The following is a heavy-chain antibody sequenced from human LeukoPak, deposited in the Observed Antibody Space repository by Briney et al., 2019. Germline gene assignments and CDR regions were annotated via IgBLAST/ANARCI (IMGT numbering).Heavy chain of an antibody. J-gene: IGHJ4*02. CDR2: ISGRGSYI. CDR3: ANARDYDISTGRVDC. CDR1: GFTFSAYS. V-gene: IGHV3-21*01. D-gene: IGHD3-9*01. Sequence: GGSLTLSCAASGFTFSAYSMTWVCQPPGKGLEWVSSISGRGSYIYYADSVKGRFTISRDNAKNSLFLLMNSLRAEDTALYYCANARDYDISTGRVDCWGQGTLVTVSS.